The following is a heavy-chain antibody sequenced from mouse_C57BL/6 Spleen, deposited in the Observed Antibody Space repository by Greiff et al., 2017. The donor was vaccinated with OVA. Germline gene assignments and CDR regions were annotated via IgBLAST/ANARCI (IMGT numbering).Heavy chain of an antibody. CDR2: ISSGSSTI. CDR3: ARSYYYGSSPYWYFDV. D-gene: IGHD1-1*01. J-gene: IGHJ1*03. CDR1: GFTFSDYG. V-gene: IGHV5-17*01. Sequence: EVQGVESGGGLVKPGGSLKLSCAASGFTFSDYGMHWVRQAPEKGLEWVAYISSGSSTIYYADTVKGRFTISRDTAKNTLYLQMTSLRSEDTAMYYGARSYYYGSSPYWYFDVWGTGTTVTVSS.